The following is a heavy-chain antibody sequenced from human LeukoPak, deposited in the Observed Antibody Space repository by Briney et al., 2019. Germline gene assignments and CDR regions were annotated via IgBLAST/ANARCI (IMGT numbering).Heavy chain of an antibody. D-gene: IGHD2-8*02. CDR3: ARVLAY. Sequence: GGSLRLSCAASGFTFSSYWMHWVRQAPGKGLAWVSRINSDGSSTSYADSVKGRFTISRDNAKNTLCLQVNSLRAEDTAVYYCARVLAYWGQGTLVTVSS. V-gene: IGHV3-74*01. J-gene: IGHJ4*02. CDR1: GFTFSSYW. CDR2: INSDGSST.